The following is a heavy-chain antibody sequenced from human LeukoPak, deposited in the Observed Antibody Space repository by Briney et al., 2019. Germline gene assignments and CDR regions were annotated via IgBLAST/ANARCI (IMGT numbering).Heavy chain of an antibody. CDR3: ARAQWDYVSSGYYYFDY. V-gene: IGHV4-59*01. Sequence: SETLSLTCTVSGGSISSYYWSWIRQPPGKGLEWIGYIYYSGSTNYNPSLKSRVTISVDTSKNQFSLKLSSVTAADTAVYYCARAQWDYVSSGYYYFDYWGQGTLVTVSS. CDR1: GGSISSYY. J-gene: IGHJ4*02. CDR2: IYYSGST. D-gene: IGHD3-22*01.